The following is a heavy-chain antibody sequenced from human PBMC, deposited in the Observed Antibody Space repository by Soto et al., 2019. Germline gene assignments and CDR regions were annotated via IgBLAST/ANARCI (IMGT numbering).Heavy chain of an antibody. CDR3: ARDHDCSGGSCYSVWFDP. Sequence: SVKVSCKASGGTFSSYAISWVRQAPGQGLEWMGGIIPIFGTANYAQKFQGRVTITADESTSTAYMELSSLRSEDTAVYYCARDHDCSGGSCYSVWFDPWGQGTLVTVSS. V-gene: IGHV1-69*13. J-gene: IGHJ5*02. D-gene: IGHD2-15*01. CDR1: GGTFSSYA. CDR2: IIPIFGTA.